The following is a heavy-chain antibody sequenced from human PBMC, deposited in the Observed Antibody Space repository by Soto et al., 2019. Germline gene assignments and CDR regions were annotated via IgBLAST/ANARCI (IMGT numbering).Heavy chain of an antibody. CDR2: ISGSGTVT. Sequence: PGGSLGLSCATSGFTFSTCAMSWVRQAPGKGLEWVSIISGSGTVTFYADSVKGRFSISRDSSKNTLFLQMNSLRAEDTAVYYCAKHSSGSYRPFDYWGQGALVTVSS. V-gene: IGHV3-23*01. J-gene: IGHJ4*02. D-gene: IGHD3-22*01. CDR1: GFTFSTCA. CDR3: AKHSSGSYRPFDY.